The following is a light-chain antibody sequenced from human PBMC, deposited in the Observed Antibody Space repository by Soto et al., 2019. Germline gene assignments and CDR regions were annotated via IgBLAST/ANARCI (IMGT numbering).Light chain of an antibody. CDR1: ISDVGSYDL. V-gene: IGLV2-23*01. CDR3: CSYAGSSTSWV. J-gene: IGLJ3*02. CDR2: EGS. Sequence: QSALTQPASVSGSPGQSITISCTGTISDVGSYDLVSWYQQHPDKAPKLMIYEGSKRPSGVSSRFSGSKSGNTASLTISGLQAEDEADYYCCSYAGSSTSWVFGGGTQLTVL.